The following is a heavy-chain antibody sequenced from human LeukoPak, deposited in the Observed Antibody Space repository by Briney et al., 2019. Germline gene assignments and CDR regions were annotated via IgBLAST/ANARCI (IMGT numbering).Heavy chain of an antibody. D-gene: IGHD3-3*01. CDR3: AKFYYDFWSGYGYYFDY. CDR2: ISGSGGST. CDR1: GFTFSSYA. V-gene: IGHV3-23*01. J-gene: IGHJ4*02. Sequence: GGSLRLSCAASGFTFSSYAMSWVRQAPGKGLEWVSAISGSGGSTYYADSVKGRSTISRDNSKNTLYLQMNSLRAEDTAVYYCAKFYYDFWSGYGYYFDYWGQGTLVTVSS.